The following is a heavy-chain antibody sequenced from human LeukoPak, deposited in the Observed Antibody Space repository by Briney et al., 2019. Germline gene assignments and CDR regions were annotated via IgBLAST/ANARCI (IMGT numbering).Heavy chain of an antibody. Sequence: PGRSLRLSCAASGFTFSSYGMHWVRQAPGKGLERVAVISYDGSNKYYADSVKGRFTISRDNSKNTLYLQMNSLRAEDTAVYYCAKDSPYLDSSGYRLLHWFFYLWGRGTLGTVSS. CDR2: ISYDGSNK. D-gene: IGHD3-22*01. CDR3: AKDSPYLDSSGYRLLHWFFYL. CDR1: GFTFSSYG. J-gene: IGHJ2*01. V-gene: IGHV3-30*18.